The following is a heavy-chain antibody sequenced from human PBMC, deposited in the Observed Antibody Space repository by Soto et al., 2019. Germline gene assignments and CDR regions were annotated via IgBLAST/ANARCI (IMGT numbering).Heavy chain of an antibody. CDR1: GGTFSSYT. V-gene: IGHV1-69*02. CDR3: ARHPPYSSSWYGVAFDY. Sequence: SVKVSCKASGGTFSSYTISWVRQAPGQGLEWMGRIIPILGIANYAQKFQGRVTITADKSTSTAYMELSSLRSEDTAVYYCARHPPYSSSWYGVAFDYWGQGTLVTVSS. D-gene: IGHD6-13*01. J-gene: IGHJ4*02. CDR2: IIPILGIA.